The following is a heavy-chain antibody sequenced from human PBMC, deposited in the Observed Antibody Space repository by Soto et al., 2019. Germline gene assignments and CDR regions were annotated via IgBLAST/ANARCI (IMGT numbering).Heavy chain of an antibody. CDR1: GDSITGRGYY. D-gene: IGHD6-6*01. CDR2: IYYNSNT. CDR3: ARGPSSLSLRKFFFDF. J-gene: IGHJ4*02. V-gene: IGHV4-31*02. Sequence: QVQLQESGPGLVKPSQTLSLICSVSGDSITGRGYYWSWIRQYPGKGLEWIGYIYYNSNTYYRPSLRSRVTMSLDTSKNQFTLKLSSVTAADTAVYYCARGPSSLSLRKFFFDFWGQGSLVTVSS.